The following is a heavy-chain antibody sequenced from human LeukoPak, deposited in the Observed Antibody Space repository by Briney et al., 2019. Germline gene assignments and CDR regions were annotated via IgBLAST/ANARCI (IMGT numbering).Heavy chain of an antibody. CDR3: ARGGRSLVGALDY. J-gene: IGHJ4*02. V-gene: IGHV1-2*02. CDR1: GYTFTGYG. CDR2: INPNSGGT. D-gene: IGHD1-26*01. Sequence: ASVKVSCKASGYTFTGYGISWVRQAPGQGLEWMGWINPNSGGTNYAQKFQGRVTMTRDTSISTAYMELSRLRSDDTAVYYCARGGRSLVGALDYWGQGTLVTVSS.